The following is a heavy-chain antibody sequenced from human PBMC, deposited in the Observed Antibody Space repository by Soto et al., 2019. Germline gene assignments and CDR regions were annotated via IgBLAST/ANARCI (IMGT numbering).Heavy chain of an antibody. J-gene: IGHJ4*02. Sequence: EVQLLESGGGLVQPGGSLRLSCAASGFTFSVYAMSWVRQAPGKGLECVSGISGSGGSTSYADSVKGRFTISRDNSNNMLSLKMNSLRAEDMAVYYCAKALYGGHDYWGPGTLVTVSS. V-gene: IGHV3-23*01. CDR2: ISGSGGST. CDR1: GFTFSVYA. D-gene: IGHD4-17*01. CDR3: AKALYGGHDY.